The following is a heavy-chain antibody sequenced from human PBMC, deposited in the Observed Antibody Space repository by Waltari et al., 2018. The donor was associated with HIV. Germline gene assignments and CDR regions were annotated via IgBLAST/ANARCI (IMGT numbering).Heavy chain of an antibody. Sequence: QVQLQESGPGLVRPSETLSLSCAVSGSSISSAYNWGWIRLPPGNGVGWIGSLSPFGAPDYSPSLTSRFTSSLDTSNNQCSLTLNSVTAADTAVYYCARDPALTRVTGYDFWGQGILVTVSS. CDR3: ARDPALTRVTGYDF. D-gene: IGHD4-17*01. CDR1: GSSISSAYN. CDR2: LSPFGAP. V-gene: IGHV4-38-2*02. J-gene: IGHJ4*02.